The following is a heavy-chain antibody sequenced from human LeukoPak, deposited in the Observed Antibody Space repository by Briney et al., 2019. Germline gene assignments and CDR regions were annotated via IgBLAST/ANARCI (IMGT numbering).Heavy chain of an antibody. CDR3: VRDSAYSPDY. D-gene: IGHD5-12*01. CDR2: IRGNNDNT. J-gene: IGHJ4*02. Sequence: ASVKVSCKTSGYIFNTYGISWVRQAPGQGLEWMAWIRGNNDNTKYAQKFQGRVTLTTDSSTSTAYMELRGLTSDDMAVYYCVRDSAYSPDYWGQGSLVTVSP. CDR1: GYIFNTYG. V-gene: IGHV1-18*03.